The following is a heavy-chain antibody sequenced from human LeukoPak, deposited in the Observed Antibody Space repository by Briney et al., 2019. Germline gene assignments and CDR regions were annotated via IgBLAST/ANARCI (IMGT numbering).Heavy chain of an antibody. CDR1: GYSFTSYW. CDR3: ATLWGITMVRGAPHVAFDI. V-gene: IGHV5-51*01. Sequence: GASLQISCKGSGYSFTSYWTGWVRQMPGKGLEWMGIIYPGDSDTRYSPSFQGQVTISADKSISTAYLQWSSLQASDTAMYYCATLWGITMVRGAPHVAFDIWGQGTVATVSS. CDR2: IYPGDSDT. J-gene: IGHJ3*02. D-gene: IGHD3-10*01.